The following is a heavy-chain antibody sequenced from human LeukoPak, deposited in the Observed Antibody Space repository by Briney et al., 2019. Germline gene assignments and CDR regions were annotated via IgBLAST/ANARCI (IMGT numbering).Heavy chain of an antibody. J-gene: IGHJ4*02. CDR1: GFTFSNAW. Sequence: KPGGSLRLSCAASGFTFSNAWMIWVRQAPGKGLEWVGRIKIKTDSGTTDYAAPVKGRFTIPRDDSKNTLYMQMNSLKTEDTAVYYCTTDQSYDFWSGYYMFDYWGQGTLVTVSS. CDR3: TTDQSYDFWSGYYMFDY. V-gene: IGHV3-15*01. CDR2: IKIKTDSGTT. D-gene: IGHD3-3*01.